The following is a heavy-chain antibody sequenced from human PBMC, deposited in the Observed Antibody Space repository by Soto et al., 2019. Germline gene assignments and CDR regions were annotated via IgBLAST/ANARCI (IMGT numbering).Heavy chain of an antibody. V-gene: IGHV3-30*18. Sequence: QVQLVESGGGVVQPGRSLRLSCAASGFTLSSQAMHWVRQAPGKGLEWLALMSYDGSKIYYGDSVKGRFTISRDNSKNTLSLQMTSLRPEDTAVYYWAKARGSYSGPLDSWGQGTLVIVSS. CDR2: MSYDGSKI. CDR3: AKARGSYSGPLDS. J-gene: IGHJ4*02. D-gene: IGHD3-10*01. CDR1: GFTLSSQA.